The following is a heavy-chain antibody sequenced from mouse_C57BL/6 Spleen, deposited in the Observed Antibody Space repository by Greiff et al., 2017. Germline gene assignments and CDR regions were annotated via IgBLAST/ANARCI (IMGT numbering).Heavy chain of an antibody. CDR3: TRKDYGYDVPWDY. D-gene: IGHD2-2*01. V-gene: IGHV1-15*01. J-gene: IGHJ2*01. Sequence: VQLQQSGAELVRPGASVTLSCKASGYTFTDYEMHWVKQTPVHGLEWIGAIDPETGGTAYNQKFKGKAILTADKSSSTAYMELRSLTSEDSAVYYCTRKDYGYDVPWDYWGQGTTLTVSS. CDR2: IDPETGGT. CDR1: GYTFTDYE.